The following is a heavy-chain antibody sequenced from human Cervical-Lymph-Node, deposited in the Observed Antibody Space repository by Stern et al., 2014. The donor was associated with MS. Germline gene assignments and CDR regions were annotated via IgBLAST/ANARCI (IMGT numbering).Heavy chain of an antibody. CDR3: ARDNSGTDY. CDR2: ITSDGSTT. D-gene: IGHD1-26*01. CDR1: GFTFSHYW. V-gene: IGHV3-74*01. J-gene: IGHJ4*02. Sequence: QLVQSGGDLVQPGGSLRLSCVASGFTFSHYWMQWVRQAPGKGLVWVSHITSDGSTTTYADSVKGRFTVSRDNAKNTLYLQMDSLRAEDTAVYFCARDNSGTDYWGQGTLVTVSS.